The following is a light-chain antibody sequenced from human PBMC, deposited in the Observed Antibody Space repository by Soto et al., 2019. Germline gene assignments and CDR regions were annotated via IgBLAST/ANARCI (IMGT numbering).Light chain of an antibody. Sequence: EIVMTQSPVTLSVSPGERVTLSCRASQSINSNLAWYQQKPGQAPRLLIYGTSTRATGIPARFRGSGSGTEFTLTISSLQSEDFGVYYCQQYDNWSVTFGGGTKVEIK. CDR3: QQYDNWSVT. CDR1: QSINSN. CDR2: GTS. V-gene: IGKV3-15*01. J-gene: IGKJ4*01.